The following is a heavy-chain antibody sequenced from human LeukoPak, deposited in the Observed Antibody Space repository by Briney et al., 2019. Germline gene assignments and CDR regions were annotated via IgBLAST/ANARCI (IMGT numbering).Heavy chain of an antibody. CDR3: ARDYGSGNYYDALKV. V-gene: IGHV4-59*01. J-gene: IGHJ3*01. CDR2: IHYTGSN. CDR1: GGSISSYY. D-gene: IGHD1-26*01. Sequence: SETLSLTCTVSGGSISSYYWSWVRQPPGEGLEWIGYIHYTGSNNYNPSLKSRVTISLDTSKNRFSLKLSSVTAADTAVYYCARDYGSGNYYDALKVWGQGTMVTVSS.